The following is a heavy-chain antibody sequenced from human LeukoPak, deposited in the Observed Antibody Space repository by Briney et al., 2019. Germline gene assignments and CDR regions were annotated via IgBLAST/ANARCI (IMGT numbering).Heavy chain of an antibody. CDR1: GYTFTAHY. V-gene: IGHV1-2*02. D-gene: IGHD4-23*01. CDR2: INPYNLGT. CDR3: TRDVGGTSPFAP. Sequence: ASVKVSCKASGYTFTAHYIHWVRQAPGQGLQWMGWINPYNLGTNFAQAFQGRVIMTTDMSTNTVHMELRSLRFDDTAVYYCTRDVGGTSPFAPGGQGPVVPAPS. J-gene: IGHJ5*02.